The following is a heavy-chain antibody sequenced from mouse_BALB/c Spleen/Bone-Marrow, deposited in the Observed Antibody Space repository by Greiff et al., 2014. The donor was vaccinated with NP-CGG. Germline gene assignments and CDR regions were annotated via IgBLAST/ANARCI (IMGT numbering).Heavy chain of an antibody. CDR1: GFNIKDTY. CDR2: IDPANGNT. J-gene: IGHJ3*01. Sequence: VQLKESGAELVKPGASVKLSCTASGFNIKDTYMHWVKQRPEQGLEWIGRIDPANGNTKYDPKFQGKATITADTSSNTAYLQRSSLTSEDTAVYYCAIYYYGSSGFAYWGQGTLVTVSA. V-gene: IGHV14-3*02. D-gene: IGHD1-1*01. CDR3: AIYYYGSSGFAY.